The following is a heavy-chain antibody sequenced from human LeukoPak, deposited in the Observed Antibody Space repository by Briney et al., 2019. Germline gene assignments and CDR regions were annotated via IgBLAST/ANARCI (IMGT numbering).Heavy chain of an antibody. CDR1: GYTLTELS. J-gene: IGHJ6*02. CDR3: ATSGKVPAAEPYYYYYGMDV. D-gene: IGHD2-2*01. Sequence: ASVKVSCKVSGYTLTELSMHWARQAPGKGLEWMGGFDPEDGETIYAQKFQGRVTMTEDTSTDTAYMELSSLRSEDTAVYYCATSGKVPAAEPYYYYYGMDVWAKGPRSPSP. CDR2: FDPEDGET. V-gene: IGHV1-24*01.